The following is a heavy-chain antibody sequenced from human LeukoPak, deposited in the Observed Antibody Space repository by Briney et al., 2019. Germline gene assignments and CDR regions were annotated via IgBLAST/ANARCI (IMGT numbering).Heavy chain of an antibody. J-gene: IGHJ6*03. CDR3: ARGRVSSSSWSSTYYYFYMDV. CDR1: GDSISIHY. Sequence: SETLSLICSVAGDSISIHYWSWIRQPPGKGLEWIGYIDHTGSTNYNPSLNSRVTISRDTSKNHFSLELSSVTAADTAVYFCARGRVSSSSWSSTYYYFYMDVWGKGTTVTVSS. V-gene: IGHV4-59*11. CDR2: IDHTGST. D-gene: IGHD6-13*01.